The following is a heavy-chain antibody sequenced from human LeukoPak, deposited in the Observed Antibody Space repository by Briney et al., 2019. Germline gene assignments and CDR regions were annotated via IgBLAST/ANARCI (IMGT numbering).Heavy chain of an antibody. CDR3: ARLDGEAAYYYYHMDV. D-gene: IGHD6-13*01. V-gene: IGHV5-51*01. Sequence: GESLKISCKGSGYSFTSYWIGWVRQMPGKGLEWMGIIYPGDSDTRYSPSFQGQVTISADKSISTAYLQWSSLKASDTAMYYCARLDGEAAYYYYHMDVWGKGTTVTVSS. CDR1: GYSFTSYW. CDR2: IYPGDSDT. J-gene: IGHJ6*03.